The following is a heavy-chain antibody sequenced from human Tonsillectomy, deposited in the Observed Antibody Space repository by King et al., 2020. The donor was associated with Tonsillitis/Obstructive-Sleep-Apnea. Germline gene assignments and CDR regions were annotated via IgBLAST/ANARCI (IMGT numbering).Heavy chain of an antibody. CDR3: ARDSMSHYYDSSAYYPFNY. J-gene: IGHJ4*02. Sequence: VQLVESGAEVKKPGASVKVSCKASGYTFINYGISWVRQAPGQGLEWMAWISAHNGHTNYAQKLQGRVTMTTDASTSTAYMELRSLRSDDTAVYYCARDSMSHYYDSSAYYPFNYWGQGTLVTVSS. CDR1: GYTFINYG. D-gene: IGHD3-22*01. CDR2: ISAHNGHT. V-gene: IGHV1-18*01.